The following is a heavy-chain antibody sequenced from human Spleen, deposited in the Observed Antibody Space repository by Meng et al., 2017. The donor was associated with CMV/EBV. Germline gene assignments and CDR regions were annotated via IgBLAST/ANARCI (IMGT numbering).Heavy chain of an antibody. V-gene: IGHV4-34*01. Sequence: SETLSLTCAVYGGSFSGYYWSWIRQPPGKGLEWIGEINHSGSTNYNPSLKSRVSISVDTSKNQFSLKLSSVTAADTAVYYCARARPPSCFGYWGQGTLVTVSS. J-gene: IGHJ4*02. CDR2: INHSGST. D-gene: IGHD2-2*01. CDR1: GGSFSGYY. CDR3: ARARPPSCFGY.